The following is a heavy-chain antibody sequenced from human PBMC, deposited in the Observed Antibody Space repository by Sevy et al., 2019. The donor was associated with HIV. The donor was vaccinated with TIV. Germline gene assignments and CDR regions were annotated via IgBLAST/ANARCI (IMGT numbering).Heavy chain of an antibody. CDR1: GFTFSSYS. D-gene: IGHD2-8*01. Sequence: GGSLRLSCAASGFTFSSYSMNWVRQAPGKGLEWVSSISSSSSYIYYADSVKGRFTISRDNAKNSLYLQMNSLRAEDTASYYCARDKALTTPYCTNGVCYLPTGVHYYYYGMDVWGQGTTVTVSS. CDR2: ISSSSSYI. V-gene: IGHV3-21*01. CDR3: ARDKALTTPYCTNGVCYLPTGVHYYYYGMDV. J-gene: IGHJ6*02.